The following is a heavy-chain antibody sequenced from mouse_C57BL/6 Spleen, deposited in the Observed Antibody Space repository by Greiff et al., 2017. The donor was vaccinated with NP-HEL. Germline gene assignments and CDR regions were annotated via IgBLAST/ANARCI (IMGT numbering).Heavy chain of an antibody. V-gene: IGHV14-4*01. CDR2: IDPGNGDT. D-gene: IGHD3-2*02. Sequence: EVQLQQSGAELVRPGASVKLSCTASGFNIKDDYMHWVKQRPEQGLEWIGWIDPGNGDTEYASKFQGKATITADTSSNTAYLQLSSLTSEDTAVYYCTTPLDSSGYWFAYWGQGTLVTVSA. J-gene: IGHJ3*01. CDR1: GFNIKDDY. CDR3: TTPLDSSGYWFAY.